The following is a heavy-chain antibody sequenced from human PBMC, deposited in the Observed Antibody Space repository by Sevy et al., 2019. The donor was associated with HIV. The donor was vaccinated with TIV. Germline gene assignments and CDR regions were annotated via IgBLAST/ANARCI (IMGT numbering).Heavy chain of an antibody. CDR1: GFTFSSYA. CDR2: ISYDGSNK. V-gene: IGHV3-30*04. D-gene: IGHD2-2*01. J-gene: IGHJ6*02. CDR3: AREGGPDIVVVPAHYGMDV. Sequence: GGSLRLSCAASGFTFSSYAMHWVRQAPGKGLEWVAVISYDGSNKYYADSVKGRFTISRDNSKNTLYLQMNGLRAEDTAVYYCAREGGPDIVVVPAHYGMDVWGQGTTVTVSS.